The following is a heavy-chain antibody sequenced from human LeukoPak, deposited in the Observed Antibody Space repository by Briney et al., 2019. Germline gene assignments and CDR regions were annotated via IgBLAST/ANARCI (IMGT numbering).Heavy chain of an antibody. CDR3: TAGYSYDLFDY. J-gene: IGHJ4*02. D-gene: IGHD5-18*01. Sequence: SETLSLTCAVYGGSFSGYYWSWIRQSPGKGLEWIGEINHSGSTNYNPSLKSRVTMSVDTSKNQFSLKLSSVTAADTAMYYCTAGYSYDLFDYWGQGTLVTVSS. CDR2: INHSGST. V-gene: IGHV4-34*01. CDR1: GGSFSGYY.